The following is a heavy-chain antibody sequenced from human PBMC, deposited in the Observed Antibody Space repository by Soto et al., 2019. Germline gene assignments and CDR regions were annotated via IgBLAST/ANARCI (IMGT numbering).Heavy chain of an antibody. CDR3: AKVGGAPTVVVVAAIGPYYYGMDV. Sequence: ESGGGVVQPGRSLRLSCAASGFTFSSYGMHWVRQAPGKGLEWVAVISYDGSNKYYADSVKGRFTISRDNSKNTLYLQMNSLRAEDTAVYYCAKVGGAPTVVVVAAIGPYYYGMDVWGQGTTVTVSS. V-gene: IGHV3-30*18. D-gene: IGHD2-15*01. CDR2: ISYDGSNK. J-gene: IGHJ6*02. CDR1: GFTFSSYG.